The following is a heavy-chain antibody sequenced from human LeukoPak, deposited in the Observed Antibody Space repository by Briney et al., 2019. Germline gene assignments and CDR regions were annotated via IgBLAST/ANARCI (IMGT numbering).Heavy chain of an antibody. V-gene: IGHV3-30*04. D-gene: IGHD5-12*01. CDR2: ISYDGSNK. CDR1: GFTFSSYA. J-gene: IGHJ4*02. Sequence: GGSLRLSCAASGFTFSSYAMRWVRQAPGKGLEWVAVISYDGSNKYYADSVKGRFTISRDNSKNTLYLQMNSLRAEDTAVYYCANSGYNYYFDYWGQGTLVTVSS. CDR3: ANSGYNYYFDY.